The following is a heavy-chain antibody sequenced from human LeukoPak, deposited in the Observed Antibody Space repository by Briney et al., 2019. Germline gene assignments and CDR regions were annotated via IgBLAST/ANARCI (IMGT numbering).Heavy chain of an antibody. V-gene: IGHV5-10-1*01. CDR1: GYSFTSYW. CDR2: INPSNSYS. Sequence: PGESLKISCKGSGYSFTSYWISWVRQMPGKGLEWMGRINPSNSYSNYNPSFQGHVTFSVDKSIATAYLQWTTLTASDTAMYYCARGGWLDDYWGQGTLVTVSS. CDR3: ARGGWLDDY. D-gene: IGHD6-19*01. J-gene: IGHJ4*02.